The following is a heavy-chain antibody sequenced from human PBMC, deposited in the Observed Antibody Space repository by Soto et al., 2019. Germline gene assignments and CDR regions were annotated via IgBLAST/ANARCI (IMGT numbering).Heavy chain of an antibody. CDR3: ARNDDTPYYYYGMDV. D-gene: IGHD3-22*01. Sequence: ASVKVSCKASGYTFTSYGISWVRQAPGQGLEWMGWISAYNGNTNYAQKLQGRVTMTTDTSTSTAYMELRSLRSDDTAVYYCARNDDTPYYYYGMDVWGQGTTVTVS. CDR1: GYTFTSYG. J-gene: IGHJ6*02. V-gene: IGHV1-18*04. CDR2: ISAYNGNT.